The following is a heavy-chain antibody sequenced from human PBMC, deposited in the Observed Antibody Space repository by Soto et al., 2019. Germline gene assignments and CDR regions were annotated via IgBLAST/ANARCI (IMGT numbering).Heavy chain of an antibody. Sequence: QVQLQESGPGLVKPSQTLSLTCTVSGGSISSGDYYWSWIRQPPGKGLEWIGYIYYSGSIYYKPSLTSRVTIAVDTSKNQFSLKLSSVTAADTAVYYCARERPDGSRLDPWGQGTLVTVSS. CDR3: ARERPDGSRLDP. CDR2: IYYSGSI. V-gene: IGHV4-30-4*01. J-gene: IGHJ5*02. D-gene: IGHD6-13*01. CDR1: GGSISSGDYY.